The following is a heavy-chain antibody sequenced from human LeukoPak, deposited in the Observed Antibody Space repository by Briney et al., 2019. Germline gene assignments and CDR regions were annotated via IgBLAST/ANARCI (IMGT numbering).Heavy chain of an antibody. CDR1: GFTFSSYG. CDR2: ISYDGSNK. CDR3: AKDRYYDILTGYLDY. J-gene: IGHJ4*02. D-gene: IGHD3-9*01. V-gene: IGHV3-30*18. Sequence: PGGSMRLSCAASGFTFSSYGMHWVRQAPGKGLEWVAVISYDGSNKYYADSVKGRFTISRDNSKNTLYLQMNSLRAEDTAAYYCAKDRYYDILTGYLDYWGQGTLVTVSS.